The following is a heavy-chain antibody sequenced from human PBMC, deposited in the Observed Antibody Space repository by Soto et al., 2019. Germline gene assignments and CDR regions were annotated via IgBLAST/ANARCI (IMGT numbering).Heavy chain of an antibody. Sequence: SVKVSCKASGGTFSSYAISWVRQAPGQGLEWMGGIIPIFGTANYAQKFQGRVTITADESTSTAYMELSSLRSEDTAVYYCARDTRLPNYYFDYWGQGTLVTVSS. CDR2: IIPIFGTA. V-gene: IGHV1-69*13. CDR1: GGTFSSYA. J-gene: IGHJ4*02. CDR3: ARDTRLPNYYFDY. D-gene: IGHD1-7*01.